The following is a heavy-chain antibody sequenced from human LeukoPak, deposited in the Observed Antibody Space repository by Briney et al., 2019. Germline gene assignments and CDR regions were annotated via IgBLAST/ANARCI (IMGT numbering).Heavy chain of an antibody. D-gene: IGHD6-13*01. Sequence: SETLSLTCTVSGGSISSGSYYWSWIRQPAGKELEWIGRIYTSGSTNYNPSLKSRVSISVDTSKNQFSLKLSSVTAADTAVYYCARDWAAAAGIGFDPWGQGTLVTVSS. CDR1: GGSISSGSYY. V-gene: IGHV4-61*02. J-gene: IGHJ5*02. CDR2: IYTSGST. CDR3: ARDWAAAAGIGFDP.